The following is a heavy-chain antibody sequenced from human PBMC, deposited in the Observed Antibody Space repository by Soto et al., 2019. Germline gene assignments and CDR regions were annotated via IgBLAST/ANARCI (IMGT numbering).Heavy chain of an antibody. V-gene: IGHV1-46*01. CDR1: GYTFTSYY. D-gene: IGHD1-26*01. Sequence: ASVKVSCKASGYTFTSYYMHWVRPAPGQGLEWMGILNPSGGSTSYAKQFQGRVNMTRDTSTSTVYMELSSLRSEDTAVYYCAREKWELLLGFDYWGQGTLVTV. CDR3: AREKWELLLGFDY. CDR2: LNPSGGST. J-gene: IGHJ4*02.